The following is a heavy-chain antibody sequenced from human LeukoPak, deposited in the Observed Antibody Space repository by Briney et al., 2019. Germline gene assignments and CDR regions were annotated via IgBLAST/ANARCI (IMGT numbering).Heavy chain of an antibody. D-gene: IGHD6-19*01. Sequence: SETLSLTCTVSGVSISSYYWSWIRQPAGKGLEWIGRIHTSGSTYYNPSLKSRVTISVDTPKSQFSLKLSSVTAADTAVYYCVRDVVSPYSSASWDHYYYYMDVWGKGTTVTVSS. V-gene: IGHV4-4*07. CDR3: VRDVVSPYSSASWDHYYYYMDV. CDR2: IHTSGST. CDR1: GVSISSYY. J-gene: IGHJ6*03.